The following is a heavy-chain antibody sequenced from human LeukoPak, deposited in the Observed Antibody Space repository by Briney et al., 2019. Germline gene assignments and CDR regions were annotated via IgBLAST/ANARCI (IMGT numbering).Heavy chain of an antibody. CDR3: ARYCSSTSCYFDY. V-gene: IGHV4-34*01. J-gene: IGHJ4*02. D-gene: IGHD2-2*01. CDR2: IYHSGST. Sequence: PSETLSLTCAVYGGSFSGYWNWIRQPPGKGLEWIGSIYHSGSTYYNPSLKSRVTISVDTSKNQFSLKLSSVTAADTAVYYCARYCSSTSCYFDYWGQGTLVTVSS. CDR1: GGSFSGY.